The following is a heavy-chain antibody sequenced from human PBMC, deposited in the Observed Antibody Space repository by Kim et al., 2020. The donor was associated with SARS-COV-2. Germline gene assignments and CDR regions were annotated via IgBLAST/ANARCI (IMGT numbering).Heavy chain of an antibody. CDR3: AKEGSLSSSWYFLGGYFQH. V-gene: IGHV3-43*02. CDR2: ISGDGGST. D-gene: IGHD6-13*01. CDR1: GFTFDDYA. J-gene: IGHJ1*01. Sequence: GSLRLSCAASGFTFDDYAMHWVRQAPGKGLEWVSLISGDGGSTYYADSVKGRFTISRDNSKNSLYLQMNSLRTEDTALYYCAKEGSLSSSWYFLGGYFQHSGQGTLVTVSS.